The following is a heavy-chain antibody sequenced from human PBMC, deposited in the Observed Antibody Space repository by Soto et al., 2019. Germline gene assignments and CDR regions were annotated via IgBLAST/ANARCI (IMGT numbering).Heavy chain of an antibody. J-gene: IGHJ2*01. D-gene: IGHD4-4*01. CDR3: ARPLWRDDYNWGYFDL. Sequence: QVQLVESGGGVVQPGRSLRLSCAASGFTFSSYAMHWVRQAPGKGLEWVAVISYDGSNKFYADSVQGRFTISRDTSKNTLHLQMNSLRTEDTAVYYWARPLWRDDYNWGYFDLWGRGTLVTVSS. CDR1: GFTFSSYA. CDR2: ISYDGSNK. V-gene: IGHV3-30-3*01.